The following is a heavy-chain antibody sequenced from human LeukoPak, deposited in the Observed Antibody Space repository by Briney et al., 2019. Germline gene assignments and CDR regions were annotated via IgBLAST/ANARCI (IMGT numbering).Heavy chain of an antibody. Sequence: SETLSLTCTVSGASISSITYSWGWIRQPPGKGLQWIGSSYYSGSTDYNPSLKSRVSIFVDTSKNQLSLYLSSVTAADTAVYYCAKDSSGWSQAAFDIWGQGTMVTVSS. CDR1: GASISSITYS. J-gene: IGHJ3*02. V-gene: IGHV4-39*01. CDR2: SYYSGST. D-gene: IGHD6-19*01. CDR3: AKDSSGWSQAAFDI.